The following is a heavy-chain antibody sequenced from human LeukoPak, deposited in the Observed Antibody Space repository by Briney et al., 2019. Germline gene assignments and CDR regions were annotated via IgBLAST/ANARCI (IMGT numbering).Heavy chain of an antibody. J-gene: IGHJ4*02. D-gene: IGHD6-19*01. CDR2: MNPNSGNT. Sequence: ASVKVSCKASGYTFTSYDINWVRQATGQGLEWMGWMNPNSGNTGYAQKFQGRVTMTRNTSISTAYMELSSLRSEDTAVYYCARQNIPVADPFDYWGQGTLVTVSS. CDR1: GYTFTSYD. V-gene: IGHV1-8*01. CDR3: ARQNIPVADPFDY.